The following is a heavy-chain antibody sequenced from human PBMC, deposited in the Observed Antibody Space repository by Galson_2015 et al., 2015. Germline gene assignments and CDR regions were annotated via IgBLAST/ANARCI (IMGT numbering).Heavy chain of an antibody. V-gene: IGHV1-3*01. Sequence: SVKVSCKASGYTFTSYATHWVRQAPGQRLEWMGRINAGNGNTKYSQKFQGRVTITRDTSASTAYMELSSLRSEDTAVYYCARAGKVGANPFDYWGQGTLVTVSS. CDR1: GYTFTSYA. J-gene: IGHJ4*02. CDR3: ARAGKVGANPFDY. D-gene: IGHD1-26*01. CDR2: INAGNGNT.